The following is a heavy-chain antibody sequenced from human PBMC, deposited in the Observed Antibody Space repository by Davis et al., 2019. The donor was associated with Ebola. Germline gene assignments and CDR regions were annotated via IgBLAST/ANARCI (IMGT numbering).Heavy chain of an antibody. CDR2: IYHSGST. D-gene: IGHD6-13*01. CDR1: GGSISSSNW. Sequence: MPSETLSLTCAVSGGSISSSNWWSWVRQPPGKGLEWIGEIYHSGSTNYNPSLKSRVTISVDTSKNQFSLKLSSVTAADTAVYYCARGSSWSIYGMDVWGQGTTVTVSS. J-gene: IGHJ6*02. CDR3: ARGSSWSIYGMDV. V-gene: IGHV4-4*02.